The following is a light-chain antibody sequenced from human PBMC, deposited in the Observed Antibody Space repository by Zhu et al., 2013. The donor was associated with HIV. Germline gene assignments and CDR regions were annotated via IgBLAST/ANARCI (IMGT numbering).Light chain of an antibody. Sequence: EIVLTQSPGTLSLSPGETATLSCRASHRVSSAYLAWYQQIPGQAPRLLISGTSNRATGIPDRFSGSGSGTDFTLTISSLEPEDFAVYYCQHRLDWPWTFGQGTKVEIK. CDR1: HRVSSAY. V-gene: IGKV3D-20*02. CDR3: QHRLDWPWT. J-gene: IGKJ1*01. CDR2: GTS.